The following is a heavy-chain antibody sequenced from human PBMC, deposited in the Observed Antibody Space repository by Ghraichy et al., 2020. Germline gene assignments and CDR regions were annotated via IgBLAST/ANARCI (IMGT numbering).Heavy chain of an antibody. CDR2: IDWDDDK. J-gene: IGHJ4*02. CDR3: ARVTRGISSGYSADN. Sequence: SGPTLVKPTQTLTLTCTFSGFSLNTREMSVSWIRQPPGKALEWLARIDWDDDKYYTTPLKTRLTISKDTSRNQVVLTMTDVDPGDTATYYCARVTRGISSGYSADNWGQGALVTVSS. CDR1: GFSLNTREMS. V-gene: IGHV2-70*11. D-gene: IGHD3-22*01.